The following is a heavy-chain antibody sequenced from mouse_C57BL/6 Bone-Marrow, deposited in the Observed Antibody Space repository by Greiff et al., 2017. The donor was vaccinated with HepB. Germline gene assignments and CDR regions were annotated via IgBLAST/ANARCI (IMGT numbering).Heavy chain of an antibody. CDR1: GYTFTGYW. J-gene: IGHJ2*01. D-gene: IGHD1-1*01. Sequence: QVQLQQSGAELMKPGASVKLSCKATGYTFTGYWIEWVKQRPGHGLEWIGEILTGSGSTNYNEKFKGKATFTADTSSNTAYMQLSSLTTEDSAIYYCARSGPVYGPYYFDYWGQGTTLTVSS. V-gene: IGHV1-9*01. CDR3: ARSGPVYGPYYFDY. CDR2: ILTGSGST.